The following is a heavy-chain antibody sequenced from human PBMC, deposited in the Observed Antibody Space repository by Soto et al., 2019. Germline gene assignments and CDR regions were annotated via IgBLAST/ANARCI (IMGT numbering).Heavy chain of an antibody. CDR3: ARIGIAAGCIWLEP. CDR2: IYWNDDK. Sequence: GPTLVNPTQTLTLTCTFSGSSLSTSGAVVGWIRQPPGRALEWLAVIYWNDDKRYSPSLKSSVTIAKDTSKNEVVLTMTNEEPLDTATYYCARIGIAAGCIWLEPWGQGTLVTVSS. J-gene: IGHJ5*02. CDR1: GSSLSTSGAV. D-gene: IGHD6-13*01. V-gene: IGHV2-5*01.